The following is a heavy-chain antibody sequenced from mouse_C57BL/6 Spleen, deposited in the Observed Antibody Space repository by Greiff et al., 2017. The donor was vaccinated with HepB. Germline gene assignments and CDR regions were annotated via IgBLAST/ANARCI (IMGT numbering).Heavy chain of an antibody. V-gene: IGHV1-50*01. D-gene: IGHD1-1*01. CDR3: ARGGTTVVAYYAMDY. CDR1: GYTFTSYW. CDR2: IDPSDSYT. J-gene: IGHJ4*01. Sequence: QVQLKQPGAELVKPGASVKLSCKASGYTFTSYWMQWVKQRPGQGLEWIGEIDPSDSYTNYNQKFKGKATLTLDTSSSTAYMQLSSLTSEDSAVYYCARGGTTVVAYYAMDYWGQGTSVTVSS.